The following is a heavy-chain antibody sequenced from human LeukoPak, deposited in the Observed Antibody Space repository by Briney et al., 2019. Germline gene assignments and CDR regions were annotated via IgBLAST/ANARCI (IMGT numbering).Heavy chain of an antibody. CDR1: GYTLSNYG. Sequence: ASVKVSCKASGYTLSNYGVSWVRQAPGQGLEWMGWISAYNINTNFAQKFQGRGTMTTDTSTNTAYMELRSLRSDDTAVYYCASWAGYCSSNNCYATSLDYWGQGTLVTVSA. V-gene: IGHV1-18*01. CDR2: ISAYNINT. CDR3: ASWAGYCSSNNCYATSLDY. D-gene: IGHD2-2*01. J-gene: IGHJ4*02.